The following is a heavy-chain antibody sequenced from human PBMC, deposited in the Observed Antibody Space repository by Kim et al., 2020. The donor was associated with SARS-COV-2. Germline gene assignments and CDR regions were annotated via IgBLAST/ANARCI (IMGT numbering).Heavy chain of an antibody. CDR3: ARNMVRGVIITMPTYYFDY. V-gene: IGHV4-28*01. Sequence: RFTISVDTSKNQFSLKLSSVTAADTAVYYCARNMVRGVIITMPTYYFDYWGQGTLVTVSS. J-gene: IGHJ4*02. D-gene: IGHD3-10*01.